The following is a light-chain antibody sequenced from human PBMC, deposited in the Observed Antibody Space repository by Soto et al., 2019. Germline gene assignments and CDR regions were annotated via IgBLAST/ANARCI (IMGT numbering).Light chain of an antibody. V-gene: IGLV2-14*01. Sequence: QSVLTQPASVSGSPGQSITISCTGTSSDVGGYSYVSWYQQHPGKAPKLMIYEVSNRPSGVSNRFSGSRSGNTASLTISGLQAEDEAEYYCNSYTSSSTFVFGTGTKLTVL. CDR1: SSDVGGYSY. CDR2: EVS. CDR3: NSYTSSSTFV. J-gene: IGLJ1*01.